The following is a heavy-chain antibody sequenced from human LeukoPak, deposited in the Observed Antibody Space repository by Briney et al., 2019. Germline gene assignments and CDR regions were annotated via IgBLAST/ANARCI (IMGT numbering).Heavy chain of an antibody. V-gene: IGHV3-23*01. CDR2: ISGSDGST. Sequence: GGSLRLSCAASGFTSSSYALSWVRQAPGKGLEWVSGISGSDGSTYYADSVKGRFTISRDNSKNTLYLQMNSLRAEDTAVYFCAKGDGYNYDNWFDPWGQGTLVTVSS. D-gene: IGHD5-24*01. CDR3: AKGDGYNYDNWFDP. J-gene: IGHJ5*02. CDR1: GFTSSSYA.